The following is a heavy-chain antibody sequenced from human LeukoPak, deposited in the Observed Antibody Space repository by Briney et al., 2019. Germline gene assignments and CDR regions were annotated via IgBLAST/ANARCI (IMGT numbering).Heavy chain of an antibody. Sequence: TSQTLSLTCTVSGDSISGNFYFWSWIRQTAGKGLEWIGRIYASGAASYNPSLKNRVTISVDTSKNQYFLKLKSVTAADTAVYYCARESVYYYGPFDPWGQGTRVIVSS. CDR2: IYASGAA. D-gene: IGHD3-22*01. J-gene: IGHJ5*02. CDR3: ARESVYYYGPFDP. V-gene: IGHV4-61*02. CDR1: GDSISGNFYF.